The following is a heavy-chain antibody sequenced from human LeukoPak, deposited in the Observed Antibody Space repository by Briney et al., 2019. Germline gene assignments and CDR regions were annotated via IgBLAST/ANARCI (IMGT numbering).Heavy chain of an antibody. J-gene: IGHJ6*03. CDR1: GGSISSSSYY. D-gene: IGHD3-10*01. CDR3: ASEEVLLWFGENYYYYMDV. CDR2: IYYSGST. Sequence: SETLSLTCTVSGGSISSSSYYWGWIRQPPGKGLEWIGSIYYSGSTYYNPSLKSRVTISVDTSKNQFSLKLSSVTAADTAVYYCASEEVLLWFGENYYYYMDVWGKGTTVTVSS. V-gene: IGHV4-39*01.